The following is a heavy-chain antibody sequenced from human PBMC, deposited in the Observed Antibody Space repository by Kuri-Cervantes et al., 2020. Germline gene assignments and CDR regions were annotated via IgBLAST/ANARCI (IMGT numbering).Heavy chain of an antibody. Sequence: SVKVSCKASGGTFSSYAISWVRQAPGQGLEWMGGIIPIFATANYAQKFQGRVTITADESTSTVYMELSSLRSEDTAVYYCARGARELRYFDSQPPEQKYYYYYGMDVWGQGTTVTVSS. CDR2: IIPIFATA. J-gene: IGHJ6*02. D-gene: IGHD3-9*01. CDR3: ARGARELRYFDSQPPEQKYYYYYGMDV. CDR1: GGTFSSYA. V-gene: IGHV1-69*13.